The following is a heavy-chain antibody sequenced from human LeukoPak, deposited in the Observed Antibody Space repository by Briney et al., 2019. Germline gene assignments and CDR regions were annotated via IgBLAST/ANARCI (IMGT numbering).Heavy chain of an antibody. CDR2: INIDGINT. J-gene: IGHJ5*02. D-gene: IGHD3-22*01. CDR3: ARDLGQYYDTSDNWFDP. CDR1: GFTFSKYW. V-gene: IGHV3-74*01. Sequence: GGSLRLSCAASGFTFSKYWTHSVRQAPGKGLVWVSRINIDGINTSYADSVKGRFTISRDNAKNTLNLQMTSLRAEDTAVYYCARDLGQYYDTSDNWFDPWGQGTLVTVSS.